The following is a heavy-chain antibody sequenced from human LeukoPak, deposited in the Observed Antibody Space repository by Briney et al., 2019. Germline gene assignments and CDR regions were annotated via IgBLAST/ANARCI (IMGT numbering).Heavy chain of an antibody. CDR3: AKDRSPIADNFGWKFFQH. Sequence: QPGGSLRLSCVASGFNFSSYALSWARQSPGKGPDWVSVISGSGGSTYYADSVKGRFTISKDDSKNTLYLQMNSLRAEDTAVYFCAKDRSPIADNFGWKFFQHWGQGTLVTVSS. D-gene: IGHD1-20*01. CDR1: GFNFSSYA. V-gene: IGHV3-23*01. CDR2: ISGSGGST. J-gene: IGHJ1*01.